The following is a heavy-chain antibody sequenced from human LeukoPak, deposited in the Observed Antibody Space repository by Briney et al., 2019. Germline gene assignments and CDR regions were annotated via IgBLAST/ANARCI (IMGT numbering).Heavy chain of an antibody. Sequence: ASVKVSCKASGYTFTGYNMHWVRQAPGQGLEWMGRINPNSGGTNYAQKFQGRVTMTRDTSISTAYMELSRLRSDDTAVYYCARGESTVNAFDIWGQGTMVTVSS. V-gene: IGHV1-2*06. CDR1: GYTFTGYN. D-gene: IGHD4-11*01. CDR3: ARGESTVNAFDI. CDR2: INPNSGGT. J-gene: IGHJ3*02.